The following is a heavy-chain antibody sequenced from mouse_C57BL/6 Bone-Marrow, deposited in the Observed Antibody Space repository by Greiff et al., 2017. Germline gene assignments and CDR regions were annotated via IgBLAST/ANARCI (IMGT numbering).Heavy chain of an antibody. V-gene: IGHV1-54*01. J-gene: IGHJ4*01. CDR3: ARYVDY. Sequence: VQLQQSGAELVRPGTSVKVSCKASGYAFTNYLIEWVKQRPGPGLEWIGVINPGSGGTNYNEKFKGKATLTADKSSSTAYMQLSSLTSEDSAVYFCARYVDYWGQGTSVTVSS. CDR1: GYAFTNYL. CDR2: INPGSGGT.